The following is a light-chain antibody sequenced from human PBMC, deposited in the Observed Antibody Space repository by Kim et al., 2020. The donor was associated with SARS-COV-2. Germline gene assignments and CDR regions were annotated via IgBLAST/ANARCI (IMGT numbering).Light chain of an antibody. CDR3: QQYHSYPFT. J-gene: IGKJ3*01. CDR2: GAS. V-gene: IGKV1D-16*01. Sequence: ASRGDSVTITCRASQSISTYLAWYQQKSQKAPKSLIYGASRLQSGVPSRFGGSGSGIDFTLTITNLQPEDFATYYCQQYHSYPFTFGPGTKVDIK. CDR1: QSISTY.